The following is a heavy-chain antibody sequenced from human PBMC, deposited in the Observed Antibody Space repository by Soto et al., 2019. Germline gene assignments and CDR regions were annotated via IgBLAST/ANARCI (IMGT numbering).Heavy chain of an antibody. Sequence: PGGSLRLSCAASAFTFNNYWMHWVRQAPGKGLVWVSHINSDGSYTDYADSVKGRFTISRDNAKNTLYLQMNSLRAEDTAVYYCARTWDAFDIWGLGTMVTVSS. CDR1: AFTFNNYW. V-gene: IGHV3-74*01. J-gene: IGHJ3*02. CDR3: ARTWDAFDI. CDR2: INSDGSYT.